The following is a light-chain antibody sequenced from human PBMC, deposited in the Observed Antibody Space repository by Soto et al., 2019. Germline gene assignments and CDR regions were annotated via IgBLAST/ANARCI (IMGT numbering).Light chain of an antibody. CDR2: DAY. CDR1: QSVFGY. V-gene: IGKV3-11*01. Sequence: VLTQSPATLSLSPGDRATLSCRASQSVFGYLAWYQHKPGQAPRLLIYDAYKRATGVPARFSGSGSETXFTXIISSLEPEDFAVYYCQQRSDSPPLTFGGGTRVDIK. CDR3: QQRSDSPPLT. J-gene: IGKJ4*01.